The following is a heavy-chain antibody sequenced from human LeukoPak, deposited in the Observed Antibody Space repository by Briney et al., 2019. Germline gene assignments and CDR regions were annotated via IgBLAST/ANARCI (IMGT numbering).Heavy chain of an antibody. CDR1: GCTVRTYW. D-gene: IGHD2-21*01. CDR3: ARGAYCGGDCPLPNSLY. Sequence: PAGALRLSXAASGCTVRTYWRHWSRQAQGKGLVWVSRIKSDGSSTTYADSVKGRFTISRDNAENTLYLQMNSLRPEDTAVYYCARGAYCGGDCPLPNSLYWGQGALVTVSS. V-gene: IGHV3-74*01. J-gene: IGHJ4*02. CDR2: IKSDGSST.